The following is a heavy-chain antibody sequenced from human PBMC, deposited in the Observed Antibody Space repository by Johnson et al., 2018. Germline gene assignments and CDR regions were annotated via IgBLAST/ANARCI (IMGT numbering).Heavy chain of an antibody. Sequence: QVQLVESGGGLVKPGGSLRLSCAASGFTFNIASMSWVRQSPGKGLEWVAVISYDGSNKYYADSVKGRFTISRDNSKNKLYLKMNSLRAEDTALYYCAKGEKATLPAEYFQHWGQGTLVTVSS. J-gene: IGHJ1*01. V-gene: IGHV3-30*18. CDR3: AKGEKATLPAEYFQH. CDR1: GFTFNIAS. D-gene: IGHD5/OR15-5a*01. CDR2: ISYDGSNK.